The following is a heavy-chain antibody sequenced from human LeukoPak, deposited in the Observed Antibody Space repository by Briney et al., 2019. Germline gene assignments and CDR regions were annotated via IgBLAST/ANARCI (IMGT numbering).Heavy chain of an antibody. Sequence: GGSLRLSSAASGFTFSSYAMSWVRQAPGKGLEWVSAISGSGGSTYYADSVKGRFTISRDNSKNTLYLQMNSLRAEDTAVYYCAKSLPLYYYDSSGLTFDYWGQGTLVTVSS. J-gene: IGHJ4*02. CDR1: GFTFSSYA. CDR3: AKSLPLYYYDSSGLTFDY. V-gene: IGHV3-23*01. CDR2: ISGSGGST. D-gene: IGHD3-22*01.